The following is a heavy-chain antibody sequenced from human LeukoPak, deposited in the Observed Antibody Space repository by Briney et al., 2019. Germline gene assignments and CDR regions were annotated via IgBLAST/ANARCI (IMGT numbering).Heavy chain of an antibody. J-gene: IGHJ4*02. CDR1: GGTFSSYA. CDR2: IIPIFGTA. V-gene: IGHV1-69*13. Sequence: SVKVSCKASGGTFSSYAISWVRQAPGQGLEWMGGIIPIFGTANYAQKFQGRVTITADESTSTAYMELSRLRSDDTAVYYCARGGVYDYVWGSYRQPDFWGQGTLVTVSS. D-gene: IGHD3-16*02. CDR3: ARGGVYDYVWGSYRQPDF.